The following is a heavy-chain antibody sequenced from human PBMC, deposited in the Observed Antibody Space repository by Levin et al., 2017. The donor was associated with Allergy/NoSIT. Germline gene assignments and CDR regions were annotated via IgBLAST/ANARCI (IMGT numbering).Heavy chain of an antibody. CDR2: IYYSGST. CDR1: GGSISSSSYY. Sequence: SETLSLTCTVSGGSISSSSYYWGWIRQPPGKGLEWIGSIYYSGSTYYNPSLKSRVTISVDTSKNQFSLKLSSVTAADTAVYYCARQGYCSSTSCYFAYYYYYMDVWGKGTTVTVSS. J-gene: IGHJ6*03. D-gene: IGHD2-2*01. V-gene: IGHV4-39*01. CDR3: ARQGYCSSTSCYFAYYYYYMDV.